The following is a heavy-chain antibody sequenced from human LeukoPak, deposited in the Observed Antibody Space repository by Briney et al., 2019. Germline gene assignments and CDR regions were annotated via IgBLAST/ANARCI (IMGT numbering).Heavy chain of an antibody. CDR3: ARDVLTAAGQG. V-gene: IGHV3-21*01. Sequence: GGSLRLSCAASGFTFSSYTMNWVRQAPGKGLEWVSSITSGGVNTYYATSVKGRFTISRDNAKNSLYLQMNSLRAEDTAVYYCARDVLTAAGQGWGQGTLVTVSS. D-gene: IGHD6-13*01. CDR2: ITSGGVNT. CDR1: GFTFSSYT. J-gene: IGHJ4*02.